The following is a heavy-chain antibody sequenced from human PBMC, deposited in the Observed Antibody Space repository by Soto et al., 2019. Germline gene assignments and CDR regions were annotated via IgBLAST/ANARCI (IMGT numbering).Heavy chain of an antibody. CDR2: IKSKTDGGTT. V-gene: IGHV3-15*07. J-gene: IGHJ6*02. D-gene: IGHD4-4*01. Sequence: PGGSLRLSCAASGFTFSNAWMNWVRQAPGKGLEWVGRIKSKTDGGTTDYAAPVKGRFTISRDDSKNTLYLQMNSLKTEDTAVYYCTTRPMTTENNNRYYSYYATDVWGQGPTVTVSS. CDR1: GFTFSNAW. CDR3: TTRPMTTENNNRYYSYYATDV.